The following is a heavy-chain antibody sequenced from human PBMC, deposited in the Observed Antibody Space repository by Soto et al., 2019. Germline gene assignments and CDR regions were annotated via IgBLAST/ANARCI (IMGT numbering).Heavy chain of an antibody. J-gene: IGHJ6*02. CDR3: ARDQFSTIFGVVIAPYYYGMDV. CDR1: GFTFSDYY. V-gene: IGHV3-11*04. D-gene: IGHD3-3*01. CDR2: ISSSGSTI. Sequence: GGSLRLSCAASGFTFSDYYMSWIRQAPGKGLEWVSYISSSGSTIYYADSVKGRFTISRDNAKNSLYLQMNSLRAEDTAVYYCARDQFSTIFGVVIAPYYYGMDVWGQGTTVTVSS.